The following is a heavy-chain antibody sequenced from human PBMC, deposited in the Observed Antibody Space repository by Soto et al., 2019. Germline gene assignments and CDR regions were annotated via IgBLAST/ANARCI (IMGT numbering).Heavy chain of an antibody. V-gene: IGHV4-30-4*01. CDR3: AGQPSAGSYYDLGSYYYYYGMDV. J-gene: IGHJ6*02. Sequence: SETLSLTCTVSGFSVNSGNYYWSWIRQPPGKGLEWIGHIYYSGSTYYKPSPKSRVTISLDTSKNQFSLKLSSVTAADTAVYYCAGQPSAGSYYDLGSYYYYYGMDVWGQGTTVTVSS. CDR2: IYYSGST. D-gene: IGHD3-10*01. CDR1: GFSVNSGNYY.